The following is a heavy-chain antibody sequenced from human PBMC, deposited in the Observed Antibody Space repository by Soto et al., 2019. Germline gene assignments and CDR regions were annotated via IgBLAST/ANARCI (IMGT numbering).Heavy chain of an antibody. CDR1: GYTFTSYG. D-gene: IGHD3-22*01. Sequence: GASVKVSWKASGYTFTSYGISWVRQAPGQGLEWMGGISPIIGTANYAQKFQGRATMTADESTSTAYMELSSLRSEDTAVYYCARDPQGCDSSGYYPSWYYGMDVWGQGTTVTVSS. CDR2: ISPIIGTA. CDR3: ARDPQGCDSSGYYPSWYYGMDV. J-gene: IGHJ6*02. V-gene: IGHV1-69*13.